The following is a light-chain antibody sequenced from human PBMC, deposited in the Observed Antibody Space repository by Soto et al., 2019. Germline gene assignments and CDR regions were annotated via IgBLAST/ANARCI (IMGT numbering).Light chain of an antibody. CDR3: QQRAGSST. J-gene: IGKJ5*01. V-gene: IGKV3-11*01. Sequence: EIVLTQSPVTLSLSPGERATLSCRASQTVSNQLAWYQQKPGQAPRLLIYDASRRVTGIPARFSGSGSGTDCTLTLSSLEPEDFAGYYCQQRAGSSTFGQGTRLEIK. CDR1: QTVSNQ. CDR2: DAS.